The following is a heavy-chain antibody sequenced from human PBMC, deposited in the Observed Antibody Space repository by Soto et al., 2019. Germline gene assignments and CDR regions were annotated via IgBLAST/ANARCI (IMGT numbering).Heavy chain of an antibody. J-gene: IGHJ6*02. CDR3: ARNERWLQQSGDYYYYYGMDV. CDR2: IDLDDDK. V-gene: IGHV2-70*11. D-gene: IGHD5-12*01. Sequence: SGPTLVNPTQTLTLTCTFSGFSLSTSGMCVSWIRQPPGKALEWFARIDLDDDKYYSTSLKTRLTISKDTSKNQVVLTMTNMDPVDTATYYCARNERWLQQSGDYYYYYGMDVWGQGTTVTVSS. CDR1: GFSLSTSGMC.